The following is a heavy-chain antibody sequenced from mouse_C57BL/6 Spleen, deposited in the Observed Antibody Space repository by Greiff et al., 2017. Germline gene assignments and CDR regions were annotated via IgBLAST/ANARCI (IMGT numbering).Heavy chain of an antibody. Sequence: VQLQQPGAELVRPGSSVKLSCKASGYTFTSYWMHWVKQRPIQGLEWIGNIDPSDSETHYNQKFKDKATLTVDKSSSTAYMQLSSLTSEDSAVYYCARMGIYYDYDDYFDYWGQGTTLTVSS. D-gene: IGHD2-4*01. V-gene: IGHV1-52*01. J-gene: IGHJ2*01. CDR1: GYTFTSYW. CDR2: IDPSDSET. CDR3: ARMGIYYDYDDYFDY.